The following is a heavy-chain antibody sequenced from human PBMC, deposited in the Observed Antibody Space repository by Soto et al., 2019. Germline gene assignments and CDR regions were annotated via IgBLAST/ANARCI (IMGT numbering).Heavy chain of an antibody. CDR3: ATESEPRGLSMDV. V-gene: IGHV3-66*01. D-gene: IGHD1-1*01. CDR2: IYSSGST. J-gene: IGHJ6*02. Sequence: EVQLVESGGGLVQPGGSLRLSCAASGFTVSNNYMSWVRQAPGKGLEWVSIIYSSGSTYYADSVKGRITISRDNSKNTQYLQMNSLRAEDRAVYYCATESEPRGLSMDVWGQGTKVNVSS. CDR1: GFTVSNNY.